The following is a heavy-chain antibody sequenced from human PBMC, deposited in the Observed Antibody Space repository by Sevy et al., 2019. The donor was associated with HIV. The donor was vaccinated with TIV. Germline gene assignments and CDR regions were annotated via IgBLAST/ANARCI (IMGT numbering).Heavy chain of an antibody. J-gene: IGHJ4*02. CDR1: GFTFGKYS. D-gene: IGHD2-8*01. CDR2: LSFVCGEI. Sequence: GGSLRLSCAASGFTFGKYSMSWVRQPPGKGLEWVATLSFVCGEINYADSVKGLFTISPDNSKSSVYLQMNNQRPEDTAVYYGAREGCTKPHDYWGQGTLVTVSS. CDR3: AREGCTKPHDY. V-gene: IGHV3-23*01.